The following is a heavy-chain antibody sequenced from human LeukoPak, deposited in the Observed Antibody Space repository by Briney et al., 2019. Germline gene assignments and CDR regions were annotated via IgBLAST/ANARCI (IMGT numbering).Heavy chain of an antibody. CDR1: GFTFSSYW. D-gene: IGHD3-10*01. V-gene: IGHV3-48*04. J-gene: IGHJ4*02. Sequence: GGSLRLSCAASGFTFSSYWMHWVRQAPGKGLEWVSYISSSSSNIYYADSVKGRFTISRDSAKNSLYLQMNSLRAEDTAVYYCARGLYGSGSYSRYWGQGTLVTVSS. CDR3: ARGLYGSGSYSRY. CDR2: ISSSSSNI.